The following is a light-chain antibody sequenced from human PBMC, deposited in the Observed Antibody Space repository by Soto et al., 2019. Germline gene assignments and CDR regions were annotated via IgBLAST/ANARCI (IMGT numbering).Light chain of an antibody. J-gene: IGKJ5*01. Sequence: DVVMTQSPLSLPVTLGQPASISCRSSQSLVYSDGNTYLNWFQQRPGQSPRRLIYKVSNRDSGVPDRFSGSGSGTDFTVKISRVEAEDVGVYYCMQGTHWPPHFGQGTRLEIK. V-gene: IGKV2-30*01. CDR3: MQGTHWPPH. CDR2: KVS. CDR1: QSLVYSDGNTY.